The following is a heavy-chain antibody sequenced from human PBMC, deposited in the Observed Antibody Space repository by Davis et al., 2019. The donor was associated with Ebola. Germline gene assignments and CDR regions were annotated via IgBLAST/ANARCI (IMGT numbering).Heavy chain of an antibody. D-gene: IGHD3-3*01. Sequence: AASVKVSCKASGGTFSSYAISWVRQAPGQGLEWMGWISAYNGNTNYAQKLQGRVTMTTDTSTSTAYMELSSLRSEDTAVYYCATYDFWNHNWFDPWGQGTLVTVSS. CDR3: ATYDFWNHNWFDP. V-gene: IGHV1-18*01. J-gene: IGHJ5*02. CDR1: GGTFSSYA. CDR2: ISAYNGNT.